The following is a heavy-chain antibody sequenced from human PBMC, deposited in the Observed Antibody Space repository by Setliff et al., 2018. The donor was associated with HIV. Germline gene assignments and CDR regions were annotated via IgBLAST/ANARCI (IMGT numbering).Heavy chain of an antibody. CDR3: VRGTLDF. V-gene: IGHV3-48*01. J-gene: IGHJ4*02. CDR1: GFTFSSYS. CDR2: NGIINGAK. Sequence: HPGGSLRLSCAASGFTFSSYSMNWVRQAPGKGLEWISYNGIINGAKHYADSMEGRFTISRDNGKNSLFLQMNSLRAEDTAVYYCVRGTLDFWGQGNLVTVSS.